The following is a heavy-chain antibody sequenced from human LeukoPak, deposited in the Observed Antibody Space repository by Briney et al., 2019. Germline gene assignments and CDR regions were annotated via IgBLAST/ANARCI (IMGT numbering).Heavy chain of an antibody. CDR2: VSPNGYTK. Sequence: GGSLRLSCAASGFTLSNYNMNWVRQTPGKGLEWVSYVSPNGYTKHYADAVKGRFTISRDNAKDSLYLQMNSLRSEDTAVYYCARDDSPYYYGMDVWGQGTTVTVSS. CDR3: ARDDSPYYYGMDV. V-gene: IGHV3-48*01. CDR1: GFTLSNYN. D-gene: IGHD2-21*01. J-gene: IGHJ6*02.